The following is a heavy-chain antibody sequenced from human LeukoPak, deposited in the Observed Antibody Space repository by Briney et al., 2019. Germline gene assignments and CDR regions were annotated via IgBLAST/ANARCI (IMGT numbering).Heavy chain of an antibody. V-gene: IGHV4-39*02. CDR1: GGSISSSSYY. J-gene: IGHJ3*02. D-gene: IGHD5-24*01. CDR3: AREEDGYNPDAFDI. CDR2: IYYSGST. Sequence: SETLXXXXXVXGGSISSSSYYWGWLRQPPGRGVEWIGSIYYSGSTYYNPSLKRRVTISVDTSKTQFSLKLSSVTAADTAVYYCAREEDGYNPDAFDIWGQGTMVTVSS.